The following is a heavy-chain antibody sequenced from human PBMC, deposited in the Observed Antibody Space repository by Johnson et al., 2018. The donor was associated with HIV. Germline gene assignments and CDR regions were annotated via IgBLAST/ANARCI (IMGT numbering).Heavy chain of an antibody. J-gene: IGHJ3*02. CDR1: QFTFTSYY. CDR3: AKKGGLYSSSHDAFDI. CDR2: IYSGGTT. D-gene: IGHD6-6*01. V-gene: IGHV3-66*01. Sequence: VQLVESGGGLAKPAWSPRLSCVASQFTFTSYYMNCVRQAPGKGLEWVSVIYSGGTTYYADSVKVRFTISRDNSKNTLHLQMNSLRVEDTAVFYCAKKGGLYSSSHDAFDIWGQGTMVIVSS.